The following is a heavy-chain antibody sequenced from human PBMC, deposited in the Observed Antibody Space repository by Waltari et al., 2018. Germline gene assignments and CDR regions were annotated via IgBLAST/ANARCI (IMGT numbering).Heavy chain of an antibody. CDR3: VRDRVHFGMDV. CDR1: GFSFSEYA. Sequence: QVQLVESGGGSVKPGGPLRLSCTASGFSFSEYAMSWVRQAPGKGLEVIANTTSSGSRVHYADSVRGRFTISRDNAKNALLLDMSSLRVEDTAVYFCVRDRVHFGMDVWGQGTTVIVSS. CDR2: TTSSGSRV. V-gene: IGHV3-11*04. J-gene: IGHJ6*01.